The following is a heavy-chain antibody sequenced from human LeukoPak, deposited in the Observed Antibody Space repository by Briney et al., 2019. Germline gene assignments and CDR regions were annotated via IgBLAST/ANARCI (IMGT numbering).Heavy chain of an antibody. J-gene: IGHJ4*02. V-gene: IGHV3-23*01. CDR2: ISGSGGST. CDR3: AKEVDSGGTIDY. D-gene: IGHD1-26*01. CDR1: GFTFSSYA. Sequence: PGGSLRLSCAASGFTFSSYAMHWARQAPGKGLEWVSAISGSGGSTYYADSVKGRFTISRDNSKNTLYLQMNSLRAEDTAVYYCAKEVDSGGTIDYWGQGTLVTVSS.